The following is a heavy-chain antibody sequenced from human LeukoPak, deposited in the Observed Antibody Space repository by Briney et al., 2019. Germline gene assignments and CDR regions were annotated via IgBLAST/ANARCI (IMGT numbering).Heavy chain of an antibody. CDR3: TRGPRNDP. CDR1: GYTFSTYE. J-gene: IGHJ5*02. CDR2: MHPNSGDT. D-gene: IGHD1-14*01. V-gene: IGHV1-8*01. Sequence: ASVKVSCKTSGYTFSTYEINWVRQAAGQGLEWMGWMHPNSGDTDYAPKFQGRVTMTRDTSINTVYMELSSLRSEDTAVYYCTRGPRNDPWGQGTLVTVSS.